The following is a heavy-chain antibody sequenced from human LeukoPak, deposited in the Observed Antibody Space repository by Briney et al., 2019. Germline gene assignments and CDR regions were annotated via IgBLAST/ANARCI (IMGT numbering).Heavy chain of an antibody. V-gene: IGHV3-21*01. CDR2: ISSSSSYI. Sequence: GGSLRLSCAASGFTFSSYSMNWVRQAPGKGLEWVSSISSSSSYIYCADSVKGRFTISRDNAKNSLYLQMNSLRAEDTAVYYCARDLGRAILDYWGQGTLVTVSS. CDR3: ARDLGRAILDY. J-gene: IGHJ4*02. CDR1: GFTFSSYS.